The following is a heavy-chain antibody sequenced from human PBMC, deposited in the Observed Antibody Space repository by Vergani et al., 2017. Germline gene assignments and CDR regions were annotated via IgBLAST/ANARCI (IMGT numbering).Heavy chain of an antibody. D-gene: IGHD1-1*01. CDR3: ARWGNEKRLDS. V-gene: IGHV3-33*01. Sequence: QVQLVESEGGVVQPGRSLTLSCVASGFTFSSHGMHWVRQAPGKGIEWVAVIWYDGSNKYYGDSVKGRFTISRDNSKNTLYRQMNSLRVEDTAVYYCARWGNEKRLDSWGQGTLVTVSS. J-gene: IGHJ5*01. CDR2: IWYDGSNK. CDR1: GFTFSSHG.